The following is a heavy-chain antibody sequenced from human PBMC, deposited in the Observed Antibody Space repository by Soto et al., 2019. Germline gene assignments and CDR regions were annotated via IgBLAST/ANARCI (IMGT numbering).Heavy chain of an antibody. V-gene: IGHV2-5*02. D-gene: IGHD3-10*01. Sequence: SGPTLVNPTQTLTLTCTFSGFSLSTSGVGVGWIRQPPGKALEWLALIYWDDDKRYSPSPKSRLTITKDTSKNQVVLTMTNMEPVDTATYYCAHGSYYYGSGSYGIGWFDPWGQGTLVTVSS. CDR3: AHGSYYYGSGSYGIGWFDP. J-gene: IGHJ5*02. CDR1: GFSLSTSGVG. CDR2: IYWDDDK.